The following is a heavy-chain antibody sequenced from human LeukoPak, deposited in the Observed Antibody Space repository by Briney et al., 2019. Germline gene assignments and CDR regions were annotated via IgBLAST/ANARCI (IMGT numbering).Heavy chain of an antibody. V-gene: IGHV5-51*01. CDR3: ARPAWGKWEYFDY. D-gene: IGHD3-16*01. CDR2: IYPGDSDT. J-gene: IGHJ4*02. Sequence: GESLKISCKGSGYIFSSYWIGWVRQMPGKGLEWMGIIYPGDSDTRYRSSFQGQVSISVDKSIATAYLQWNSLTASDTAIYYCARPAWGKWEYFDYWGQGTLVTVSS. CDR1: GYIFSSYW.